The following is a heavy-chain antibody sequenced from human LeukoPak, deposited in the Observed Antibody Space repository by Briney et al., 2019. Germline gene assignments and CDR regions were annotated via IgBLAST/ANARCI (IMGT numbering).Heavy chain of an antibody. Sequence: SETLSLTCTVSGGSISSYYWSWIRQPPGKGLEWIGYIYNSGNTNYNPSLKSRVTISVDTSKNQFSLKLGSVTAADTAVYYCARDIGYCSSTSCYLFDPWGQGTLVTVSS. CDR2: IYNSGNT. J-gene: IGHJ5*02. CDR1: GGSISSYY. V-gene: IGHV4-59*01. D-gene: IGHD2-2*01. CDR3: ARDIGYCSSTSCYLFDP.